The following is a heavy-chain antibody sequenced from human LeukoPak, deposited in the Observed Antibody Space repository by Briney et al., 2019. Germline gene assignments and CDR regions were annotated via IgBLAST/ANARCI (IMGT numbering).Heavy chain of an antibody. Sequence: GGSLRLSCAASGFTFSNAWMSWVRQAPGKGLEWVGRIKSKTDGGTTDYAAPVKGRFTISRDDSKNTLYLQMNSLKTEDTAVYYCTTDFVASPRRYYYDSSGYYYAGGDYWGQGTLVTVSS. J-gene: IGHJ4*02. CDR3: TTDFVASPRRYYYDSSGYYYAGGDY. CDR1: GFTFSNAW. D-gene: IGHD3-22*01. V-gene: IGHV3-15*01. CDR2: IKSKTDGGTT.